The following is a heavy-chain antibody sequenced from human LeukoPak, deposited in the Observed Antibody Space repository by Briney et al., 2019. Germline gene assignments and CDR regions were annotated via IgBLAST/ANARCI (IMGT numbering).Heavy chain of an antibody. CDR2: ISGGGGST. J-gene: IGHJ4*02. Sequence: PGGSLRLSCAASGFTLSSYAMSWVRQAAGKGLEWGSAISGGGGSTYYADSVKGRFTISRDNSKNTLNLQMNSLRAEDTAVYYCAKHYYGSGSYDYWGQGTLVTVSS. V-gene: IGHV3-23*01. D-gene: IGHD3-10*01. CDR3: AKHYYGSGSYDY. CDR1: GFTLSSYA.